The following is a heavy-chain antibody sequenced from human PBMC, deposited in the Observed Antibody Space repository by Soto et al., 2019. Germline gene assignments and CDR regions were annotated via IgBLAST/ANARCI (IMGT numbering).Heavy chain of an antibody. CDR1: GGPITSGRSS. D-gene: IGHD6-6*01. V-gene: IGHV4-30-2*06. CDR2: IYHSGST. CDR3: VRESVASGPNYFDT. J-gene: IGHJ5*02. Sequence: SGTLDVTCSVSGGPITSGRSSWNWIRQSPGKGLEWIAYIYHSGSTYYNPSLKSRVTISVDRSENQFSLKLTSVTAADTAVYYCVRESVASGPNYFDTWGPGTLVTVPQ.